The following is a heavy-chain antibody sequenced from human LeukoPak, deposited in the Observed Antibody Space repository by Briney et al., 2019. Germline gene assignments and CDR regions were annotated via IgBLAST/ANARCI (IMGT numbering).Heavy chain of an antibody. Sequence: GGSLRLSCGASGFTFSSYWMNWVRQAPGKGLVWVSRIRGDGGATTYADSVKGRFTISRDNAKNTLYLQMNSLRAEDTAVYYCGRGGCDFDAWGSGTTVSVFS. CDR3: GRGGCDFDA. J-gene: IGHJ6*04. V-gene: IGHV3-74*01. D-gene: IGHD3/OR15-3a*01. CDR2: IRGDGGAT. CDR1: GFTFSSYW.